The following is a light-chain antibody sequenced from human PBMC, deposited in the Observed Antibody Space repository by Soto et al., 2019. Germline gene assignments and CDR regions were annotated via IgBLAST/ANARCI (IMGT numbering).Light chain of an antibody. CDR1: SSDFGSYNL. V-gene: IGLV2-23*01. CDR3: FSYAGSRTWV. Sequence: QSVLTQPASVSGSPGQSITISCTGSSSDFGSYNLVSWYQQHPGKAPKLIIYEATKRPSGISNRFSGSKSGYMASLTISGLQAEDGADYYCFSYAGSRTWVFGGGTKVTVL. CDR2: EAT. J-gene: IGLJ3*02.